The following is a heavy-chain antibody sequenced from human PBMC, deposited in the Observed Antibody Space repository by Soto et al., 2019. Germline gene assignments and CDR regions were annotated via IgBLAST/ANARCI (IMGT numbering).Heavy chain of an antibody. CDR2: TYYSGGT. CDR3: ARARLEWLLYQHSYYGMDV. D-gene: IGHD3-3*01. J-gene: IGHJ6*02. Sequence: TSETLSLTCTVSGGSISSYYWSWIRQPPGKGLEWIGYTYYSGGTDYNPSLKSRVTISVDTSKNQFSLKLSSVTAADTAVYYCARARLEWLLYQHSYYGMDVWGQGTTVTVSS. V-gene: IGHV4-59*01. CDR1: GGSISSYY.